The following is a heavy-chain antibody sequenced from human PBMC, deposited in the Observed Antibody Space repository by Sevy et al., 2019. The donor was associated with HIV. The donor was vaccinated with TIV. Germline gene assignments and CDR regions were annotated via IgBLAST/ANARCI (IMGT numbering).Heavy chain of an antibody. D-gene: IGHD6-19*01. CDR1: GFTVSGTH. Sequence: GGSLRLSCAAYGFTVSGTHMSWVRQAPGKGLEWVSLTSSGGGTNYANSVEGRIAISRDNSKNTLYLQMNSLRADDTAVYYCAGVGSSGWFYYYAMDVWGQGTTVTVSS. J-gene: IGHJ6*02. CDR2: TSSGGGT. V-gene: IGHV3-53*01. CDR3: AGVGSSGWFYYYAMDV.